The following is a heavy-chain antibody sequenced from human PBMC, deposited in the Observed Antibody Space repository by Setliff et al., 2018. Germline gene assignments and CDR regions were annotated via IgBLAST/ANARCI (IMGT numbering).Heavy chain of an antibody. CDR1: GFTFYSYA. Sequence: LRLSCAASGFTFYSYAMSWVRQAPGKGLEWVSRISNSGGSTNYVDSVKGRFTISRDNSKNTLYLQLNSLRAEDTAVYYCARCTGGDCYLDAFDIWGQGTMVTVSS. D-gene: IGHD2-21*02. J-gene: IGHJ3*02. CDR3: ARCTGGDCYLDAFDI. V-gene: IGHV3-23*01. CDR2: ISNSGGST.